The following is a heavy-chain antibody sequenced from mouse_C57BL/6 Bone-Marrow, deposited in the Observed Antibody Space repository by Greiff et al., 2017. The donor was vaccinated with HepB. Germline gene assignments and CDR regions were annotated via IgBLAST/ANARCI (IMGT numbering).Heavy chain of an antibody. D-gene: IGHD1-1*01. J-gene: IGHJ3*01. V-gene: IGHV2-2*01. CDR1: GFSLTSYG. Sequence: VQVVESGPGLVQPSQSLSITCTVSGFSLTSYGVHWVRQSPGKGLEWLGVIWSGGSTDYNAAFISRLSISKDNSKSQVFFKMNSLQADDTAIYYCARYFYYYGSTLFAYWGQGTLVTVSA. CDR3: ARYFYYYGSTLFAY. CDR2: IWSGGST.